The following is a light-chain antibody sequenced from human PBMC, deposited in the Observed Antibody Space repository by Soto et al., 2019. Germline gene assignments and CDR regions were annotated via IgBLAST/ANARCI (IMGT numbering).Light chain of an antibody. J-gene: IGLJ1*01. CDR1: SSDVGGYNY. Sequence: QSALTQPRSVSGSPGQSVTISCTGTSSDVGGYNYVSWYQQHPGKDPKVMIYDVSERPSGVPDRFSGSKSGNTASLTISGLQSEDEDDYYCCSYAGRPRYVFGNGTKVTVL. CDR3: CSYAGRPRYV. V-gene: IGLV2-11*01. CDR2: DVS.